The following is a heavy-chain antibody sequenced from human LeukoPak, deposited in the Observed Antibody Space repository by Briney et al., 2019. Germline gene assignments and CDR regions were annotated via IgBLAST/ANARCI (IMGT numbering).Heavy chain of an antibody. CDR3: ARDERAGSGWYFVY. D-gene: IGHD6-19*01. V-gene: IGHV3-74*01. Sequence: GGSLRLSCAASGFSFSSSWMHWVRQAPGTGLVWVSRINSDGSTTNYADSVKGRFTVSRDNAMSTLYLQMNSLRDEDTAVYYCARDERAGSGWYFVYWGQGTLVTVSS. J-gene: IGHJ4*02. CDR1: GFSFSSSW. CDR2: INSDGSTT.